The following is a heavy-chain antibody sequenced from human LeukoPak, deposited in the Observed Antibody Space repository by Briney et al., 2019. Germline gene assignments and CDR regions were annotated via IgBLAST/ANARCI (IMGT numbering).Heavy chain of an antibody. CDR1: GFTFSSYA. V-gene: IGHV3-23*01. CDR3: AKSPTYYDILTGYSYYFDY. D-gene: IGHD3-9*01. Sequence: GGSLRLSCAASGFTFSSYAMSWVRQAPGKGLEWVSATSGSGGSTYYADSVKGRFTISRDNSKNTLYLQMNSLRAEDTAVYYCAKSPTYYDILTGYSYYFDYWGQGTLVTVSS. CDR2: TSGSGGST. J-gene: IGHJ4*02.